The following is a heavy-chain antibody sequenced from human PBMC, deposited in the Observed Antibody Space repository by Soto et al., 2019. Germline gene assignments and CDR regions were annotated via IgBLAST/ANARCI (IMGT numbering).Heavy chain of an antibody. J-gene: IGHJ4*02. CDR3: ARGAKAAYLYSSGWYFDY. CDR1: GFTFSSYW. D-gene: IGHD6-19*01. V-gene: IGHV3-74*01. CDR2: INSDGSST. Sequence: EVQLVESGGGLVQPGGSLRLSCAASGFTFSSYWMHWVRQAPGKGLVWVSRINSDGSSTSYADSVKGRFTISRDNAKNTLYLQMNSLRVEDTAVYYCARGAKAAYLYSSGWYFDYWGQGTLVTVSS.